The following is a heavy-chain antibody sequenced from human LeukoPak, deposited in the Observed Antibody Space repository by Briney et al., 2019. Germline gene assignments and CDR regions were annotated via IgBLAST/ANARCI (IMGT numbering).Heavy chain of an antibody. V-gene: IGHV3-7*03. CDR2: IKQDGSET. CDR3: ARDKGDYDTSGSLFVF. Sequence: GGSLRLSCAASGFTFSRYWMSWVRQAPRKGLEWVANIKQDGSETYYVDSVKGRFTISRDNAKNSLYLQMNSLRAEDTAVYYCARDKGDYDTSGSLFVFGGQGTLVTVSS. CDR1: GFTFSRYW. D-gene: IGHD3-22*01. J-gene: IGHJ4*02.